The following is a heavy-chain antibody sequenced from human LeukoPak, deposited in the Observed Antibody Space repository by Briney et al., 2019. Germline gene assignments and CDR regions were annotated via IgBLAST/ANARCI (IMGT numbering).Heavy chain of an antibody. D-gene: IGHD3-3*01. Sequence: SETLSLTCTVSGDSITNYFWSWIRQPPGKGLEWIGYIYYSGSTNYNPSLQGRVTISVDTSKNQFSLRLNSVTAADTAVYYCARDRSITVSSYSYYMDVWGEGTTVTVSS. CDR2: IYYSGST. CDR1: GDSITNYF. CDR3: ARDRSITVSSYSYYMDV. V-gene: IGHV4-59*01. J-gene: IGHJ6*03.